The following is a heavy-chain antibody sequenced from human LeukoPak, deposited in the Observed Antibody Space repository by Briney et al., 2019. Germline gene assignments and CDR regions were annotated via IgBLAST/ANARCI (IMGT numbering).Heavy chain of an antibody. CDR1: GFSFSSYS. CDR3: ARRQGVAGPRGPYYFDY. V-gene: IGHV3-48*01. CDR2: ISSSGSSI. D-gene: IGHD6-19*01. J-gene: IGHJ4*02. Sequence: GGSLRLSCEASGFSFSSYSINWVRQSPGKGLEWISYISSSGSSIYYADSVKGRFAISRDNAKNSVYLQMNSLGVEDTAVYYCARRQGVAGPRGPYYFDYWGQGTLVTVSS.